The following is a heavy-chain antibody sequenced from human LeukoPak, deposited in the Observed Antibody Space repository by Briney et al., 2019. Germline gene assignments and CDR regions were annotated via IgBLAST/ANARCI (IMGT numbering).Heavy chain of an antibody. D-gene: IGHD2-15*01. Sequence: APVKVSCKASGYTFTGYYMHWVRQAPGQGLEWMGWINPNSGGTNYAQKFQGRVTMTRDTSISTAYMELSRLRSDDTAVYYCAKGGVVVAAPGYYYYMDVWGKGTTVTISS. J-gene: IGHJ6*03. V-gene: IGHV1-2*02. CDR2: INPNSGGT. CDR3: AKGGVVVAAPGYYYYMDV. CDR1: GYTFTGYY.